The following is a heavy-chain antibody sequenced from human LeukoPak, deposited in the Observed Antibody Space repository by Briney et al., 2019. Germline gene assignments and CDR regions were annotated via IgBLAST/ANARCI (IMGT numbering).Heavy chain of an antibody. CDR2: ISHDGHNI. J-gene: IGHJ4*02. D-gene: IGHD5-12*01. V-gene: IGHV3-30*04. CDR3: ARYSAYDDHFDY. Sequence: GGSLRLSCAASGFTFSSYAMHWVRQAPGKGLEWVAVISHDGHNIYYADSVKGRFTISRDNSKYMVYLQMNSLRAEDTAVYYCARYSAYDDHFDYWGQGTLVTVSS. CDR1: GFTFSSYA.